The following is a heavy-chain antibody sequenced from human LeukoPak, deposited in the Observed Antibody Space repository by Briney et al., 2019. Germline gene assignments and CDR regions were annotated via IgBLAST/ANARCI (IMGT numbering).Heavy chain of an antibody. D-gene: IGHD6-13*01. Sequence: VASVKVSCKASGGTFSSYAISWVRQAPGQGLEWMGRIIPILGIANYAQKFQGRVTITADKSTSTAYMELSSLRSEDTAVYYCASARRSSSFTAGGYNWFDPWGQGTLVTVSS. CDR2: IIPILGIA. V-gene: IGHV1-69*04. CDR1: GGTFSSYA. CDR3: ASARRSSSFTAGGYNWFDP. J-gene: IGHJ5*02.